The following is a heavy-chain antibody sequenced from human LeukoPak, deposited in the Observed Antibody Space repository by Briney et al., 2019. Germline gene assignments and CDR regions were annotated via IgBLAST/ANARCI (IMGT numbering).Heavy chain of an antibody. V-gene: IGHV1-69*13. Sequence: GASVQVSCKASGGTFSSYASRWARQAPGQGLAWMGGSILIFGTAKSAQKLQGRATITADEPTGTANVELSSLRSEDTAVYYCARGGLDCSSTSCYPNYYGMDVWGKGTTVTVSS. D-gene: IGHD2-2*01. J-gene: IGHJ6*04. CDR3: ARGGLDCSSTSCYPNYYGMDV. CDR2: SILIFGTA. CDR1: GGTFSSYA.